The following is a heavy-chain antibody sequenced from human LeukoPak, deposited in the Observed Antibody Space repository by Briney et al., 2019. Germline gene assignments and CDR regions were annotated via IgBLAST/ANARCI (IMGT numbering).Heavy chain of an antibody. CDR2: INHSGST. CDR1: GGSFSGYY. J-gene: IGHJ3*02. Sequence: PSETLSLTCAVYGGSFSGYYWSWIRQPPGEGLEWIGEINHSGSTNYNPSLKSRVTISVDTSKNQFSLKVNSVTAADTAMYYCVKSNSRYQPWTLDIWGRGTMVTVSS. CDR3: VKSNSRYQPWTLDI. D-gene: IGHD2-2*01. V-gene: IGHV4-34*01.